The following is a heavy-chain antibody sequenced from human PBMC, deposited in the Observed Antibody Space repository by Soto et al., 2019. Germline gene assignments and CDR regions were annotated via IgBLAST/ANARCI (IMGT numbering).Heavy chain of an antibody. Sequence: PVVPQKICNKGSGYSFTIYWIAWVRQMPGKGLEWMGVIYPGDSDTRYSPSFQGQVTISADKSISTAYLQWSSLQASDTALYYCARQDGDGLFYFDYWGQGTPVTVSS. CDR2: IYPGDSDT. V-gene: IGHV5-51*01. J-gene: IGHJ4*02. CDR1: GYSFTIYW. D-gene: IGHD4-17*01. CDR3: ARQDGDGLFYFDY.